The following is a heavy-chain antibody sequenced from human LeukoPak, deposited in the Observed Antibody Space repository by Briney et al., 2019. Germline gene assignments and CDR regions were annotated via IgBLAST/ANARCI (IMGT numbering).Heavy chain of an antibody. V-gene: IGHV1-46*01. CDR1: GYTFTSYY. CDR2: INPSGGST. J-gene: IGHJ4*02. Sequence: ASVTVSFKASGYTFTSYYMHWVRQAPGQGLEWMGIINPSGGSTSYAQKFQGRVTMTRDTSTSTVYMELSSLRSEDTAVYYCARFKRVGSSGWPLDYWGQGTLVTVSS. CDR3: ARFKRVGSSGWPLDY. D-gene: IGHD6-19*01.